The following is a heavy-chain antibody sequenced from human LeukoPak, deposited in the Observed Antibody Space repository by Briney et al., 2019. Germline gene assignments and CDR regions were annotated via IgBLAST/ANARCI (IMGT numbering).Heavy chain of an antibody. J-gene: IGHJ3*02. CDR3: ARDHRAVADLDAFDI. CDR1: GGSISSSSYY. Sequence: PSETLSLTCTVSGGSISSSSYYWGWIRQPPGKGLEYIGNIYYSGSTYYKPSLKSRVTISVDTSKNQFSLKLSSVTAADTAVYYCARDHRAVADLDAFDIWGQGTMVTVSS. CDR2: IYYSGST. D-gene: IGHD6-19*01. V-gene: IGHV4-39*02.